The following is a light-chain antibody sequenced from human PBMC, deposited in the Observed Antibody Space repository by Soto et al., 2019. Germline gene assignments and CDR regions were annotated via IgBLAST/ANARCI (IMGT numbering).Light chain of an antibody. CDR2: DVS. Sequence: QSVLTQPASVSGSPGQSITISCTGTSSDIGGYDHVSWYQQHPGRAPKLMIYDVSNRPSGVSNRFSGSKSGNTASLTISGLHAEDEAAYYCSSYTSSNTLVFGGGTKLTVL. CDR3: SSYTSSNTLV. CDR1: SSDIGGYDH. V-gene: IGLV2-14*01. J-gene: IGLJ2*01.